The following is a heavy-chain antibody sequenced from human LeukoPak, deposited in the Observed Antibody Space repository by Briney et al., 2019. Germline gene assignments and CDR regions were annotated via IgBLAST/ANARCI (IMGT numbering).Heavy chain of an antibody. CDR1: GFTFSSYS. D-gene: IGHD1/OR15-1a*01. Sequence: GGSLRLSCAASGFTFSSYSMNWVRQAPGKGLEWVSYVSSSSSTIYYADSVKGRFTISRDNAKNSLYLQMNSLRAEDTAVYYCARTDRTNNGPREWGQGTLVTVSS. J-gene: IGHJ4*02. V-gene: IGHV3-48*01. CDR2: VSSSSSTI. CDR3: ARTDRTNNGPRE.